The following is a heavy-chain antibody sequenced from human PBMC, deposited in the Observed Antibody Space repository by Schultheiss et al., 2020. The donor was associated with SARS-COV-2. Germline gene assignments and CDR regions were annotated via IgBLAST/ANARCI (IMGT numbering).Heavy chain of an antibody. Sequence: GGSLRLSCAASGFTFSSYAMSWVRQAPGKGLEWVGRIKSKTDGGTTDYAAPVKGRFTISRDNSKNTLYLQMNSLRAEDTAVYYCARDSGYSSSWYGPDNWFDPWGQGTLVTVSS. V-gene: IGHV3-15*01. CDR3: ARDSGYSSSWYGPDNWFDP. CDR1: GFTFSSYA. J-gene: IGHJ5*02. CDR2: IKSKTDGGTT. D-gene: IGHD6-13*01.